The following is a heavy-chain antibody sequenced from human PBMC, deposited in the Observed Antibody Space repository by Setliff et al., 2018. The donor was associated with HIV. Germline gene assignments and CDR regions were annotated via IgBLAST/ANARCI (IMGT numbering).Heavy chain of an antibody. CDR1: GFPFSAYA. Sequence: EGSLRLSCEASGFPFSAYAFSWVRHAPGKGLAWGSTSGNGGIIVYPDSVKGRFTMSRDNSKNTLFLGLNSLRPEDTAVYYCAKQVSGYFGYWGQGALVTVSS. CDR3: AKQVSGYFGY. J-gene: IGHJ4*02. V-gene: IGHV3-23*01. CDR2: SGNGGII. D-gene: IGHD3-10*01.